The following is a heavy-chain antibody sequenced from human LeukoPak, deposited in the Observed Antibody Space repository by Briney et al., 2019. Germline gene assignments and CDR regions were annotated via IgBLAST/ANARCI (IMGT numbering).Heavy chain of an antibody. J-gene: IGHJ4*02. Sequence: SETLSLTCTVSGGSISSYYWSWIRQPPGKGLEGIGYIYYSGSTNYNPSLKSRGTISVDTSKNQFSLKLSSVTAADTAVYYCARHLYDFWSGSPTHFDYWGQGTLVTVSS. CDR2: IYYSGST. CDR3: ARHLYDFWSGSPTHFDY. CDR1: GGSISSYY. D-gene: IGHD3-3*01. V-gene: IGHV4-59*08.